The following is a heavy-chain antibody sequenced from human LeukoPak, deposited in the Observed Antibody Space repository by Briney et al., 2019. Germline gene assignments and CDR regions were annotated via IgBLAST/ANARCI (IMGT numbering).Heavy chain of an antibody. Sequence: SETLSLTCTVSGGSISSYYWSWIRQPPGKGLEWIGYIYYSGSTNYNPSLKSRVTISVDTSKNQFSLKLSSVTAADTAVYHCARVGIGPSLFDYWGQGTLVTVSS. D-gene: IGHD1-26*01. CDR2: IYYSGST. CDR1: GGSISSYY. V-gene: IGHV4-59*01. J-gene: IGHJ4*02. CDR3: ARVGIGPSLFDY.